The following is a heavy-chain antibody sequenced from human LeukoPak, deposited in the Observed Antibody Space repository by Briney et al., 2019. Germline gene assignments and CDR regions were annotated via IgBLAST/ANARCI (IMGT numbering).Heavy chain of an antibody. D-gene: IGHD2-15*01. J-gene: IGHJ4*02. Sequence: PGGSLRLSCAASGFTFNSYEMNWVRQAPGKGLEWVSYISSSGSTIYYADSVKGRFTISRDNAKNSLYLQMNSLRAEDTAVYYCARSGGGARGRGIGHCSGGSCGFDYWGQGTLVTVSS. V-gene: IGHV3-48*03. CDR1: GFTFNSYE. CDR2: ISSSGSTI. CDR3: ARSGGGARGRGIGHCSGGSCGFDY.